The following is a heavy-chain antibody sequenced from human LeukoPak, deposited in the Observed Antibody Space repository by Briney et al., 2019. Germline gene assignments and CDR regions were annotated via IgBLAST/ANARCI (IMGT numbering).Heavy chain of an antibody. V-gene: IGHV3-30*04. CDR3: ARERIAATATGWFDP. Sequence: GGSLRLSCAASGFTFSSHAMHWVRQAPGKGLEWVAIISDDGSNKYYADSVKGRFTISRDNSKNTLYLQMNSLRAEDTAMYYCARERIAATATGWFDPWGQETLVTVSS. D-gene: IGHD6-13*01. J-gene: IGHJ5*02. CDR2: ISDDGSNK. CDR1: GFTFSSHA.